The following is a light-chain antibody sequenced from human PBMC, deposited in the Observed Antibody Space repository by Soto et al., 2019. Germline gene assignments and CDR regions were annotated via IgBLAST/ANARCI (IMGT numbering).Light chain of an antibody. CDR3: RQSNDSQLT. CDR2: DAY. Sequence: IVFTHSPFTRCFSPWQRATLSCRASQIVHTYLAWYQQKPGQARRLLIYDAYNRATGITARFSGSGSGTDFTLTISSLEPGDFAVYYCRQSNDSQLTVGPVTRLEIK. V-gene: IGKV3-11*01. J-gene: IGKJ3*01. CDR1: QIVHTY.